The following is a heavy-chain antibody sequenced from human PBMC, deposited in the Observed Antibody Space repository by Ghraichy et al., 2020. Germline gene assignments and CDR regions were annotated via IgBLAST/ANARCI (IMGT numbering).Heavy chain of an antibody. CDR1: GGTFRSYA. J-gene: IGHJ4*02. V-gene: IGHV1-69*13. Sequence: SVKVSCKASGGTFRSYALSWVRQAPGQGLEWMGGIIPFFGTTNYAQRFQGRVTFSADASTNTAYMELSSLRSDDTAVYYCARLWDYHADLGGTDCWGQGTLVTVSS. D-gene: IGHD3-10*01. CDR3: ARLWDYHADLGGTDC. CDR2: IIPFFGTT.